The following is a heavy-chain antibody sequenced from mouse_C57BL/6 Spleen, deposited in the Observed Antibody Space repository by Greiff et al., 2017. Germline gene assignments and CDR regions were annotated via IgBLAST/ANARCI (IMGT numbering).Heavy chain of an antibody. D-gene: IGHD3-2*02. Sequence: EVQLVESGEGLVKPGGSLKLSCAASGFTFSSYAMSWVRQTPEKRLEWVAYISSGGDYIYYADTVKGRFTISRDNARNTLYLQMSSLKSEDTAMYYCTREGDSSGYYAMDYWGQGTSVTVSS. CDR2: ISSGGDYI. CDR3: TREGDSSGYYAMDY. V-gene: IGHV5-9-1*02. CDR1: GFTFSSYA. J-gene: IGHJ4*01.